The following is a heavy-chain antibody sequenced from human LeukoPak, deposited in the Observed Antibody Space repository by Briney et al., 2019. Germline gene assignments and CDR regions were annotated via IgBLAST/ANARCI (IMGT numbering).Heavy chain of an antibody. CDR2: IYYSGST. V-gene: IGHV4-59*01. Sequence: SETLSLTCTVSGGSISSYCWSWIRQPPGKGLEWIGYIYYSGSTNYNPSLKGRVTISVDTSKNHFSLKLSSVTAADTAVYYCARIHGSGAFDIWGQGTMVTVSS. CDR1: GGSISSYC. J-gene: IGHJ3*02. CDR3: ARIHGSGAFDI. D-gene: IGHD7-27*01.